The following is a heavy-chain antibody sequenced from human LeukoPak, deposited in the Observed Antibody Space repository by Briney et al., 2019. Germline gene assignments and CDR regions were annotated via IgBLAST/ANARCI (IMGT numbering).Heavy chain of an antibody. D-gene: IGHD3-10*01. J-gene: IGHJ5*02. Sequence: ASVKVSCKASGYAFTNYGITWVRQAPGQGLEWVGWISVYNGNINYAQKFQDRVTMTTDTSTSTAYMELRSLRSDDTAVYYCARDPGPNWFDPWGRGTLVTVSS. CDR3: ARDPGPNWFDP. V-gene: IGHV1-18*01. CDR2: ISVYNGNI. CDR1: GYAFTNYG.